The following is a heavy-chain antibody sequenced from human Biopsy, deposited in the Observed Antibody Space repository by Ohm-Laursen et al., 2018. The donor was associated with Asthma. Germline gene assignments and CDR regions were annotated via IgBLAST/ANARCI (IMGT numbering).Heavy chain of an antibody. V-gene: IGHV4-39*07. D-gene: IGHD6-6*01. Sequence: SDTLSLTCTVSGGSISSSSYYWGWIRQPPGKGLEWIGSIYYSGSTHYNPSLKSRVTISVDTSKNQFSLKLSSVTAADTAVYYCARGGWGQLGLGYWGQGTLVTVSS. CDR2: IYYSGST. CDR3: ARGGWGQLGLGY. CDR1: GGSISSSSYY. J-gene: IGHJ4*02.